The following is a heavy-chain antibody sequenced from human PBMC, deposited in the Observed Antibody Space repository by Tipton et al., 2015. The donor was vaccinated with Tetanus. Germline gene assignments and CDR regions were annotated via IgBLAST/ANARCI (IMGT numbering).Heavy chain of an antibody. CDR2: SWYDGTDK. CDR1: GFIFSSYG. CDR3: VRGSSNPGFDY. V-gene: IGHV3-33*01. Sequence: FLRLSCAASGFIFSSYGIHWVRQAPGKGLEWLAVSWYDGTDKYYADSVKGRFTISRDNADNTLYRQRSSLSAEDRAVYYCVRGSSNPGFDYWGQGSLVTVSS. J-gene: IGHJ4*02.